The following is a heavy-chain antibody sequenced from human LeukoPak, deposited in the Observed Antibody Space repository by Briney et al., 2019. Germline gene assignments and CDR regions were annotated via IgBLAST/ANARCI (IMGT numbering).Heavy chain of an antibody. Sequence: PSETLSLTCTVAGRSISSYYWSWIRQPPGKGREWIWYIYYSGSTNYNHSLKSRVIISVDTSKNQFSLKLSSVTAADTAVYYCARATGSGSCLFPLFWFDPWGQGTLVTVSS. CDR3: ARATGSGSCLFPLFWFDP. J-gene: IGHJ5*02. CDR1: GRSISSYY. V-gene: IGHV4-59*01. D-gene: IGHD3-10*01. CDR2: IYYSGST.